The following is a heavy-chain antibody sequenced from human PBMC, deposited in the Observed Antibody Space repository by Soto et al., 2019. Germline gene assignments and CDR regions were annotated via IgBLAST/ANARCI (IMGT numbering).Heavy chain of an antibody. D-gene: IGHD1-1*01. CDR1: GGSISSYY. CDR2: IYYSGST. Sequence: SETLSLTCTVSGGSISSYYWSWIRQPPGKGLEWIGYIYYSGSTNYNPSLKSRVTISVDTSKNQFSLKLSSVTAADTAVYYCARDNEAGSGWFDTWGQGTLVTVSS. J-gene: IGHJ5*02. CDR3: ARDNEAGSGWFDT. V-gene: IGHV4-59*01.